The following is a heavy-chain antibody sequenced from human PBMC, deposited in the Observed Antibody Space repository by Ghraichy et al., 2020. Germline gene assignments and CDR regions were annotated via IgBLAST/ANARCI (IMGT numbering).Heavy chain of an antibody. CDR1: GGSISSSSYY. CDR3: ARLRYNWFDP. J-gene: IGHJ5*02. Sequence: ETLSPTCTVSGGSISSSSYYWGWIRQPPGKGLEWIGSIYYSGSTYYNPSLKSRVTISVDTSKNQFSLKLSSVTAADTAVYYCARLRYNWFDPWGQGTLVTVSS. V-gene: IGHV4-39*01. CDR2: IYYSGST.